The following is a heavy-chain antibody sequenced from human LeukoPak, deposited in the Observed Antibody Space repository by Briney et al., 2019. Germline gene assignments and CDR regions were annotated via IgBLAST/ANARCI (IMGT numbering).Heavy chain of an antibody. V-gene: IGHV1-2*02. Sequence: GASVKVSCKASGYTFTGYYMHWVRQAPGQGLEWMGWINPNSGGTNYAQKFQGRVTMTRDTSISTAYMELSRLRSDDTAVYYCARDLYFDWLSPGGYYYYYMDVWGKGTTVTISS. CDR2: INPNSGGT. D-gene: IGHD3-9*01. CDR3: ARDLYFDWLSPGGYYYYYMDV. CDR1: GYTFTGYY. J-gene: IGHJ6*03.